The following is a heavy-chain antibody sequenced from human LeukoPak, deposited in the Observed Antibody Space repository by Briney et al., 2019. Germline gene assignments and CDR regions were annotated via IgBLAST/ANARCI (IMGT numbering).Heavy chain of an antibody. CDR1: GFTLSSFA. J-gene: IGHJ4*02. D-gene: IGHD5-18*01. Sequence: GRSLRPSCALSGFTLSSFAIGWVRQAPGGGLGWVSAIGGSCGSTYYEDSVKGQFVMSRDNSKKKLYLLMNSMRAEDTAVYYCAKDGRYGYSYGYGAGGYWGQGTLVTVSS. V-gene: IGHV3-23*01. CDR3: AKDGRYGYSYGYGAGGY. CDR2: IGGSCGST.